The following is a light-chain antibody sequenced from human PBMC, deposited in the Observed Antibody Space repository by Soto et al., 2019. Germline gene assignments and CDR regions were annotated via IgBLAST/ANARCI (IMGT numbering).Light chain of an antibody. CDR2: ETS. J-gene: IGLJ3*02. CDR3: LLYYGGAHWV. V-gene: IGLV7-43*01. Sequence: QAVVTQEPSLTVSPGGTVTLTCASNTGAVTSGHYPNWFQQKPGQAPRTLIYETSNKHSWTPARFSGSLLGGKAALTLSGVQHEDEAEYYCLLYYGGAHWVFGGGTQLTVL. CDR1: TGAVTSGHY.